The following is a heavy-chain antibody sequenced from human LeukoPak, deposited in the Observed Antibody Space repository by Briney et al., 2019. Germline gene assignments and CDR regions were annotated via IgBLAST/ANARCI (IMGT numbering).Heavy chain of an antibody. CDR3: ARRSPLVVVTAAHYYDY. Sequence: PSETLSLTCTVSGDSITNSNYFWGWIRQPPGQGLERIGEVFYNGNTHYNPSLKSRVIISTDTSKNQFSLTLTAVTASDTAIYYCARRSPLVVVTAAHYYDYWGQGTLVTVSS. CDR1: GDSITNSNYF. CDR2: VFYNGNT. V-gene: IGHV4-39*01. D-gene: IGHD2-21*02. J-gene: IGHJ4*02.